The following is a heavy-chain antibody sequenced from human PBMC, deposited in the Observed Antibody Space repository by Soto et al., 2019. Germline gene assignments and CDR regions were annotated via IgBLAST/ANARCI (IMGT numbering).Heavy chain of an antibody. V-gene: IGHV1-69*13. Sequence: SSVKVSCKASGGSFGKSAINWVRQTPGQGLEWLGGFIPVYRTLNYAQKFQGRVTITADESTGTAYMTLSSLASDDTAVYYCATGVIWTGYFTLDSWGQGTRVTVSS. J-gene: IGHJ4*02. CDR2: FIPVYRTL. CDR3: ATGVIWTGYFTLDS. CDR1: GGSFGKSA. D-gene: IGHD3-3*01.